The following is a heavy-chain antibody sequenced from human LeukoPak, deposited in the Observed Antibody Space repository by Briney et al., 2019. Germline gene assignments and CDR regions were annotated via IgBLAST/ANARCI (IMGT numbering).Heavy chain of an antibody. J-gene: IGHJ4*02. CDR1: GYTFTSYY. CDR2: INPSGGST. V-gene: IGHV1-46*03. CDR3: ARPYYYDSSGYYPPYYFGY. Sequence: GASVKVSCMASGYTFTSYYMHWVRQAPGQGLEWMGIINPSGGSTSYAQKFQGRVTMTRDTSTSTVYMELSSLRSEDTAVYYCARPYYYDSSGYYPPYYFGYWGQGTLVTVSS. D-gene: IGHD3-22*01.